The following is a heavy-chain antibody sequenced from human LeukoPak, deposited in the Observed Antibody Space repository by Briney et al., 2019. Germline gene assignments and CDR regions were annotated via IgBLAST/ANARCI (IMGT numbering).Heavy chain of an antibody. CDR3: AREGSSWYRDYYYGMDV. CDR1: GGSISSSSYY. CDR2: IYHSGST. D-gene: IGHD6-13*01. Sequence: SETLSLTCTVSGGSISSSSYYWGWIRQPPGKGLEWIGSIYHSGSTFYNPSLKSRVTISVDTSKNQFSLKLSSVTAADTAVYYCAREGSSWYRDYYYGMDVWGQGTTVTVSS. V-gene: IGHV4-39*07. J-gene: IGHJ6*02.